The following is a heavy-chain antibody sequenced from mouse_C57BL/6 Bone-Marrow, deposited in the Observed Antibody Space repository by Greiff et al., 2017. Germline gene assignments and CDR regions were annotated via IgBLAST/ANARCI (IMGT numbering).Heavy chain of an antibody. CDR2: IHPNSGST. D-gene: IGHD6-1*01. V-gene: IGHV1-64*01. CDR1: GYTFTSYW. CDR3: VRSGDCDLCAY. Sequence: QVQLQQPGAELVKPGASVKLSCKASGYTFTSYWMHWVKQRPGQGLEWIGMIHPNSGSTNYNEKFKSKATLTVAKSSSTAYMQLSSLTSEDTAVYYCVRSGDCDLCAYWGQGTLVTVSA. J-gene: IGHJ3*01.